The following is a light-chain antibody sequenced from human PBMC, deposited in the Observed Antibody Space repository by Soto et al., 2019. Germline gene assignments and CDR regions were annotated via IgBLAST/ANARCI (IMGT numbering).Light chain of an antibody. CDR2: DNN. Sequence: QAVVTQPPSVSGAPGQRITISCTGSSSNIGAGYDVYWYQQLPGAAPKLLIFDNNNGPSGVPDRLSGSKSGTSASLAITGLQAQDEADYYCQSYDSSLVVSIFGGGTKLTVL. CDR3: QSYDSSLVVSI. V-gene: IGLV1-40*01. J-gene: IGLJ2*01. CDR1: SSNIGAGYD.